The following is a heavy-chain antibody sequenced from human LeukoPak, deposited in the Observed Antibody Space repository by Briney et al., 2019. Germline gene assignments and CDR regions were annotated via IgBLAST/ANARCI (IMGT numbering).Heavy chain of an antibody. CDR1: GGTFSSYA. V-gene: IGHV1-69*01. CDR2: IIPIFGTA. CDR3: ASAEYQLLGYWWNWFDP. D-gene: IGHD2-2*01. Sequence: SVKVSCKASGGTFSSYAISWVRQAPGQGLEWMGGIIPIFGTANYAQKFQGRVTITADESTSTAYVELSSLRSEDTAVYYCASAEYQLLGYWWNWFDPWGQGTLVTVSS. J-gene: IGHJ5*02.